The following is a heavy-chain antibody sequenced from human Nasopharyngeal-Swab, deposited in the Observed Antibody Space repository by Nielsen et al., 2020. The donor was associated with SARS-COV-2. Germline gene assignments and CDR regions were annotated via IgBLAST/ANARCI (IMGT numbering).Heavy chain of an antibody. CDR1: GFTFSSYW. V-gene: IGHV3-53*01. CDR3: ARGQGEY. J-gene: IGHJ4*02. D-gene: IGHD1-26*01. CDR2: LSVVGNT. Sequence: GGSLRLSCAASGFTFSSYWMSWVRQAPGKGLEWVTILSVVGNTFYIESVKGRFTISRDNLQNTVHLQMSSLRAEDTAVYYCARGQGEYWGQGTLVTVSS.